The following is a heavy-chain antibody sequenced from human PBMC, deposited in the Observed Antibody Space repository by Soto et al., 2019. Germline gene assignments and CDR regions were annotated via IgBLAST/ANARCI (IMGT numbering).Heavy chain of an antibody. Sequence: SETLSLTFTVSCGSISSYYWSWIRQPPGKELQYIGYIYYSESTNYNPSLKSRVTISDDTSTNQFSLTLSSVTAADTALYYCARGWWEREGYVMDVWGRGTTVT. CDR1: CGSISSYY. CDR3: ARGWWEREGYVMDV. D-gene: IGHD1-26*01. CDR2: IYYSEST. J-gene: IGHJ6*02. V-gene: IGHV4-59*08.